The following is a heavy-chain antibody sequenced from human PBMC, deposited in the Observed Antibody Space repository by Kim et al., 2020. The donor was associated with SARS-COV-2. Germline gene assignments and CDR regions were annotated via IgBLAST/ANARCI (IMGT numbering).Heavy chain of an antibody. CDR2: IKSKTDGGTT. J-gene: IGHJ5*02. CDR3: TAYASGSFYP. Sequence: GGSLRLSCAASGFTFSDAWMSWARQAPGKGLEWVARIKSKTDGGTTDYAAPVKGRFTISRDDSKNTHYLQMNSLKTEDTAVYYCTAYASGSFYPWGQGTLVTVSS. D-gene: IGHD3-10*01. V-gene: IGHV3-15*01. CDR1: GFTFSDAW.